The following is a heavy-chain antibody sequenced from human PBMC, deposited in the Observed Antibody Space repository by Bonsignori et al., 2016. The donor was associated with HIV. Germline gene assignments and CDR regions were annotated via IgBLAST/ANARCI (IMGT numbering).Heavy chain of an antibody. CDR2: ISSSSSYI. J-gene: IGHJ4*02. CDR1: GFTFSSYS. D-gene: IGHD3-3*01. CDR3: AGTQYYDFWSGYNSRLYYFDY. Sequence: GGSLRLSCAASGFTFSSYSMNWVRQAPGKGLEWVSSISSSSSYIYYADSVKGRFTISRDNAKNSLYLQMNSLRAEDTAVYYCAGTQYYDFWSGYNSRLYYFDYWGQGTLVTVSS. V-gene: IGHV3-21*01.